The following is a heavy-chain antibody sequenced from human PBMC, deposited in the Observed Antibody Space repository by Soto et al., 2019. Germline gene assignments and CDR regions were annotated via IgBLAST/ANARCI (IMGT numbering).Heavy chain of an antibody. D-gene: IGHD3-10*01. J-gene: IGHJ4*02. V-gene: IGHV3-7*02. CDR1: GFTFSSYW. CDR3: ASYLKYYYGSGSYNFDY. CDR2: IKQDGSEK. Sequence: EVQLVESGGGLVQPGGSLRLSCAASGFTFSSYWMSWVRQAPGKGLEWVANIKQDGSEKYYVDSVKGRFTISRDNAKNSLYLQMNSLRAEDTAVYYCASYLKYYYGSGSYNFDYWGQGTLVTVSS.